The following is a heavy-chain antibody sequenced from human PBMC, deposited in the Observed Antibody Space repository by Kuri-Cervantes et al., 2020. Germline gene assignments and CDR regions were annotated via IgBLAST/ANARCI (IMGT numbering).Heavy chain of an antibody. V-gene: IGHV4-39*07. J-gene: IGHJ4*02. D-gene: IGHD3-10*01. CDR1: GGSISSSSYY. CDR2: IYYSGST. Sequence: GSLRLSCTVSGGSISSSSYYWGWIRQPPGKGLEWIGSIYYSGSTNYNPSLKSRVTISVDTSKNQFSLKLSSVTAADTAVYYCARHGEWFDYWGQGTLVTVSS. CDR3: ARHGEWFDY.